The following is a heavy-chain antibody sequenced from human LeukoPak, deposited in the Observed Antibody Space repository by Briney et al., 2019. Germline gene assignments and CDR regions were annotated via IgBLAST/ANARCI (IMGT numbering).Heavy chain of an antibody. D-gene: IGHD6-19*01. V-gene: IGHV1-24*01. Sequence: ASVKVSCKVSGYTLTELSMHWVRQAPGKGLEWMGGFDPEDGETIYAQKFQGRVTMTEDTSTDTAYMELSSLRSEDTAVYYCATDLFLGSGWPQDAFDIWGQGTMVTVSS. J-gene: IGHJ3*02. CDR3: ATDLFLGSGWPQDAFDI. CDR1: GYTLTELS. CDR2: FDPEDGET.